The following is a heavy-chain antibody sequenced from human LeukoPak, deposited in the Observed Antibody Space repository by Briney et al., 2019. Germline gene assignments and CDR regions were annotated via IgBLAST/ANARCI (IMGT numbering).Heavy chain of an antibody. J-gene: IGHJ3*02. CDR2: INHSGST. CDR1: GGSFSGYY. V-gene: IGHV4-34*01. Sequence: PSETLSLTCAVSGGSFSGYYWSWIRQPPGKGLEWIGEINHSGSTNYNPSLKSRVTISVDTSKNQFSLKLSSVTAADTAVYYCARGHGRRFRQQIVGATSAGCDGAFDIWGQGTMVTVSS. CDR3: ARGHGRRFRQQIVGATSAGCDGAFDI. D-gene: IGHD1-26*01.